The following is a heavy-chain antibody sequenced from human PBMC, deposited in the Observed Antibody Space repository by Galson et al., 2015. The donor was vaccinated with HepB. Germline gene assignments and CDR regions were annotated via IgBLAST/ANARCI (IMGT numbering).Heavy chain of an antibody. D-gene: IGHD3-22*01. J-gene: IGHJ4*02. CDR3: TKRPYSTGYLPDDF. CDR1: GFPFSSCV. CDR2: IVSSGTST. Sequence: SLRLSCAASGFPFSSCVMGWVRPAPGAGLQWVSSIVSSGTSTYYADSVKGRFTISRDNSKNTLYLQMNSLRADDTAIYYCTKRPYSTGYLPDDFWGQGTLVTVSS. V-gene: IGHV3-23*05.